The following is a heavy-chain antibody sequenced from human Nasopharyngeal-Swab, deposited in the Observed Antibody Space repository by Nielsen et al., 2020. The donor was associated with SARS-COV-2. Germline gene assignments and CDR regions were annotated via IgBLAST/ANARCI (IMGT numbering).Heavy chain of an antibody. Sequence: SETLSLTCAVSGDSISSGGYTWSRNRQPTGKGLERRGNIYHSGSSYYNPCHKSRITISEDRSKNQISLKLSSVTAADTAVYYCARVSTGLGIFGVVISYWYFDLWGRGTPVTVSS. CDR3: ARVSTGLGIFGVVISYWYFDL. D-gene: IGHD3-3*01. J-gene: IGHJ2*01. CDR2: IYHSGSS. V-gene: IGHV4-30-2*01. CDR1: GDSISSGGYT.